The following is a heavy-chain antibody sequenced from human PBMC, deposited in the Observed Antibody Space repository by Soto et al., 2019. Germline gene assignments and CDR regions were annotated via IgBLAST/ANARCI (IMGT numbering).Heavy chain of an antibody. CDR3: ARDGDIVVVPAAIGWFDP. D-gene: IGHD2-2*02. J-gene: IGHJ5*02. V-gene: IGHV1-3*01. Sequence: EASVKVSCKASGYTFTSYAMHWVRQAPGQRLEWMGWINAGNGNIKYSQKFQGRVTITRDTSASTAYMELSSLRSEDTAVYYCARDGDIVVVPAAIGWFDPWGQGTLVTVSS. CDR1: GYTFTSYA. CDR2: INAGNGNI.